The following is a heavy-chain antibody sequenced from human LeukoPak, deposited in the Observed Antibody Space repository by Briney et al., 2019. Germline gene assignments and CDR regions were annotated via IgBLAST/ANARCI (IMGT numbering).Heavy chain of an antibody. CDR3: ARGYGDRYYYYMDV. D-gene: IGHD4-17*01. V-gene: IGHV1-69*05. Sequence: SVKVSCKASGGTFSSYAISWVRQAPGQGLEWMGRIIPIFGTANYAQKFQGRVTITTDESTSTAYMELSRLRSDDTAVYYCARGYGDRYYYYMDVWGKGTTVTVSS. CDR1: GGTFSSYA. CDR2: IIPIFGTA. J-gene: IGHJ6*03.